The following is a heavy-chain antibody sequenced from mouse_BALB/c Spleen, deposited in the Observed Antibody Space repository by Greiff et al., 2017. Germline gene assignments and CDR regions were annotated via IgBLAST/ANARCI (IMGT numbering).Heavy chain of an antibody. Sequence: DVKLVESGGGLVKPGGSLKLSCAASGFTFSSYAMSWVRQTPEKRLEWVASISSGGSTYYPDSVKGRFTISRDNARNILYLQMSSLRSEDTAMYYCARVEAMDYWGQGTSVTVSS. CDR3: ARVEAMDY. CDR2: ISSGGST. J-gene: IGHJ4*01. CDR1: GFTFSSYA. V-gene: IGHV5-6-5*01.